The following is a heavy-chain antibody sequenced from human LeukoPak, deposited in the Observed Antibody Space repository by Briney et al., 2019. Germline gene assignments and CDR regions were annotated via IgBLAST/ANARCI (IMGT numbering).Heavy chain of an antibody. CDR3: ARDLDFWSGYKDY. CDR2: MTSSSHS. D-gene: IGHD3-3*01. J-gene: IGHJ4*02. V-gene: IGHV3-21*01. CDR1: GFTFSSYT. Sequence: KPGGSLRHSCAASGFTFSSYTMNWVRQAPGKGLEWVSSMTSSSHSYYADSVKGRFTISRDNAKNSLFLQMNSLRAEDTAVYYCARDLDFWSGYKDYWGQGTLVTVSS.